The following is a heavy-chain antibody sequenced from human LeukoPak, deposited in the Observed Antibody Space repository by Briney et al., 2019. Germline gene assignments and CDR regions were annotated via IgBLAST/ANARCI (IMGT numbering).Heavy chain of an antibody. CDR2: IYYSGST. CDR3: ARQAPDYDFWSGYYTDY. J-gene: IGHJ4*02. V-gene: IGHV4-39*01. D-gene: IGHD3-3*01. CDR1: GGSISSSSYY. Sequence: SETLSLTCTVSGGSISSSSYYWGWIRQPPGKGLEWIGSIYYSGSTYYNPSLKSRVTISVDTSKNQFSLKLSSVTAADTAVYYCARQAPDYDFWSGYYTDYWGQGTLVTVSS.